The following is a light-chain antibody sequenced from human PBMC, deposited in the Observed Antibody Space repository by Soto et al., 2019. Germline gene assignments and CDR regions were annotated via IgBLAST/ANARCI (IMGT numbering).Light chain of an antibody. Sequence: QSVLTQPASVSGSPGQSITISCTGTSSDVGGYNYVSWYQHHPGKAPKLMIFDVSNRPSGVSNRFSGSKSGNTASLTISGLQPEDEADYYCSSYTTSNTRQLVFGTGTEVTV. CDR1: SSDVGGYNY. CDR2: DVS. CDR3: SSYTTSNTRQLV. J-gene: IGLJ1*01. V-gene: IGLV2-14*03.